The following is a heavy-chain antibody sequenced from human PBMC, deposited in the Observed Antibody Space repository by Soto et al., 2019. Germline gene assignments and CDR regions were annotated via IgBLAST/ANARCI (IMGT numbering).Heavy chain of an antibody. CDR3: ARDPGSSVTPFDY. CDR1: GFTFSTYS. J-gene: IGHJ4*02. D-gene: IGHD6-25*01. V-gene: IGHV3-21*01. Sequence: EVQLVESGGGLVKPGGSLRLSCASSGFTFSTYSMNWVRQAPGKGLEWVSSISSSGSYIYYADSVKGRFTISRDNAKNSLYLQMNSLRDEDTAVYYCARDPGSSVTPFDYWGQGTLVTVSS. CDR2: ISSSGSYI.